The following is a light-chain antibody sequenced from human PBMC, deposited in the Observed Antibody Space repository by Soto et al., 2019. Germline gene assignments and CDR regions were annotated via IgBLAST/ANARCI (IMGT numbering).Light chain of an antibody. Sequence: EFVLTQSPGTLSLSPGERATLSCRASQSVSSTFLAWYQQKPGQAPRLLIYGASTRGTAIPDRFSGSGCGTDFTLTISRLEPEDGAVYDCQHYGSSPPLNFGGGTKVEIK. CDR3: QHYGSSPPLN. CDR1: QSVSSTF. V-gene: IGKV3-20*01. CDR2: GAS. J-gene: IGKJ4*01.